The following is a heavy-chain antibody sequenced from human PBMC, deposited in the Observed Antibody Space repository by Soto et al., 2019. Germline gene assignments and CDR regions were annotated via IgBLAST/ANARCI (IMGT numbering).Heavy chain of an antibody. Sequence: QVQLQESGPGLVKPSETLSLTCTVSGGSVSSGSYYWSWIRQPPGKGLEWIGYIYYSGSTNYNPSLKSRVTISVDTSKNQFSLKLSSVTAADTAVYYCAREKLELRNNRFDPWGQGTLVTVSS. V-gene: IGHV4-61*01. CDR2: IYYSGST. CDR3: AREKLELRNNRFDP. J-gene: IGHJ5*02. D-gene: IGHD1-7*01. CDR1: GGSVSSGSYY.